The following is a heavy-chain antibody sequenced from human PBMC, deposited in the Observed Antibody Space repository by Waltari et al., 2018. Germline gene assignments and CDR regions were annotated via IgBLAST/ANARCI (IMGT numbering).Heavy chain of an antibody. CDR3: AGGTVITFGGVSVSFDY. CDR1: GGSISSSSYY. D-gene: IGHD3-16*02. J-gene: IGHJ4*02. CDR2: IYYSGST. V-gene: IGHV4-39*01. Sequence: QLQLQESGPGLVKPSETLSLTCTVSGGSISSSSYYWGWIRQPPGKGLEWIGSIYYSGSTYYNPSLKSRVTISVDTSKNQFSLKLSSVTAADTAVYYCAGGTVITFGGVSVSFDYWGQGTLVTVSS.